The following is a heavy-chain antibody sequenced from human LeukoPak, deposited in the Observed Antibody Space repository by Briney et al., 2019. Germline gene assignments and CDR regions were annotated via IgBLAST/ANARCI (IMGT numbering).Heavy chain of an antibody. CDR2: IKQDGSEK. CDR1: GFTFSGYW. V-gene: IGHV3-7*01. Sequence: PGGSLRLSCAASGFTFSGYWMSWVRQAPGKGLEWVANIKQDGSEKYYVDSVKGRFTISRDNAKNSLYLQMNSLRAEDTAVYYCARGGSSTLLWFGELLWGWFDPWGQGTLVTVSS. J-gene: IGHJ5*02. CDR3: ARGGSSTLLWFGELLWGWFDP. D-gene: IGHD3-10*01.